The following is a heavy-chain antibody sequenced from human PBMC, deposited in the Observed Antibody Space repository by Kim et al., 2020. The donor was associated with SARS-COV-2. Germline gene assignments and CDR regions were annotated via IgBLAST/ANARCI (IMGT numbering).Heavy chain of an antibody. CDR2: ISFDGSNK. J-gene: IGHJ5*02. CDR3: ARQGVRGPTYWFDP. Sequence: GGSLRLSCAASGFTFSSYAMLWVRQAPGKGLDWVAVISFDGSNKYYGDSVKGRFTVSRDNSKNTLYLQMNSLRAEDTAVYYCARQGVRGPTYWFDPWGQGTLVTVPS. D-gene: IGHD3-10*01. V-gene: IGHV3-30*04. CDR1: GFTFSSYA.